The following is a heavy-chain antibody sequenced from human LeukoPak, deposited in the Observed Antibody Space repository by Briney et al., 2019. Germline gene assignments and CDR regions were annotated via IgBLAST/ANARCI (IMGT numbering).Heavy chain of an antibody. Sequence: GGSLRLSCAASGFTFSDYYMDWVRQAPGKGLEWVGRTRNKANSYTTEYAASVKGRFTISRDDSKNSLYLQMNSLRAEDTAVYYCAKAACTTSCYYNCWGQGTLVTVSS. V-gene: IGHV3-72*01. CDR3: AKAACTTSCYYNC. CDR1: GFTFSDYY. D-gene: IGHD2-2*01. J-gene: IGHJ4*02. CDR2: TRNKANSYTT.